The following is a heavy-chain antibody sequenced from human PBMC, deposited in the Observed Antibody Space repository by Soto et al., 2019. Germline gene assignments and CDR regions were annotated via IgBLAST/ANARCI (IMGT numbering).Heavy chain of an antibody. CDR3: AKSGYSGYDYPLNYYYYYGMDV. D-gene: IGHD5-12*01. J-gene: IGHJ6*02. CDR2: ISGSGGST. CDR1: GFTFSSYA. V-gene: IGHV3-23*01. Sequence: PGGSLRLSCAASGFTFSSYAMSWVRQAPGKGLEWVSAISGSGGSTYYADSVKGRFTISRDNSKNTLYLQMNSLRAEDTAVYYCAKSGYSGYDYPLNYYYYYGMDVWGQGTTVTVSS.